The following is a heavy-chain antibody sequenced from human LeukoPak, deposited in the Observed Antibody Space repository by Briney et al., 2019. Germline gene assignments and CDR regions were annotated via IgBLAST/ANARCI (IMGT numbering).Heavy chain of an antibody. D-gene: IGHD3-10*02. Sequence: WGSLRLSCAASGFTFSSYEMNWVRQAPGKGLEWVSYISSSGSTIYYADSVKGRFTISRDNAKNSLYLQMNSLRAEDTAVYYCAELGITMIGGVWGKGTTVTISS. CDR2: ISSSGSTI. V-gene: IGHV3-48*03. J-gene: IGHJ6*04. CDR1: GFTFSSYE. CDR3: AELGITMIGGV.